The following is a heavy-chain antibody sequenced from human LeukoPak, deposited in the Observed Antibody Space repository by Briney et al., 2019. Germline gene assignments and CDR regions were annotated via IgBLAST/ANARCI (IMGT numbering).Heavy chain of an antibody. Sequence: TGGSLRLSCAVSGFPFSIYEMNWVRQAPGKGLEWVSNIGSSGTTIYYADSVKGRFSISRDNAKSSLYLQMNSPRVEDTAVYYCALLAVASDFDYWGQGALVTVSS. CDR2: IGSSGTTI. D-gene: IGHD6-19*01. J-gene: IGHJ4*02. V-gene: IGHV3-48*03. CDR3: ALLAVASDFDY. CDR1: GFPFSIYE.